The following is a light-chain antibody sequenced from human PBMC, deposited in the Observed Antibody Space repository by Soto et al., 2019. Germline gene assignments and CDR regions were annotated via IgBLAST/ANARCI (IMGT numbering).Light chain of an antibody. Sequence: EIVLTQSPGTLSLSPGERATLSCRASQSVSSSYLAWYQQKPGQAPRLLIYGASSRATGIPDRFSGSGSGTDFTLTISRVEREDFAVYYCQQYGSSQYTFGQGTKLEIK. CDR1: QSVSSSY. V-gene: IGKV3-20*01. J-gene: IGKJ2*01. CDR2: GAS. CDR3: QQYGSSQYT.